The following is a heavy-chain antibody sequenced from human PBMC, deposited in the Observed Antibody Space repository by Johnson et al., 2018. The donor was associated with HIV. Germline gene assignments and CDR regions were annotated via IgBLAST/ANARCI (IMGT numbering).Heavy chain of an antibody. D-gene: IGHD7-27*01. CDR1: GFTFSSYW. V-gene: IGHV3-7*05. CDR3: AKDERQLGGWSHAFDI. Sequence: MQLVESVGGLVQSGGSLRLSCAVSGFTFSSYWMSWVRQAPGKGLEWVANINQDGREKYYVDSVKGRFTIYRDNAKNSLYLQMHSLRVEDTAVYYCAKDERQLGGWSHAFDIWGQGTVLTVSS. CDR2: INQDGREK. J-gene: IGHJ3*02.